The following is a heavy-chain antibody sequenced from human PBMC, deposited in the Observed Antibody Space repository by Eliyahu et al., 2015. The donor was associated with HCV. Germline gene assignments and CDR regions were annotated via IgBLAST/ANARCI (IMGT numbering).Heavy chain of an antibody. J-gene: IGHJ6*02. CDR3: ARARAYYDILTGYYYYYYGMDV. Sequence: QVQLQQSGPGLVKPSQTLSLXXAISGXSVSSNXXAXXWIXQSPSRGLEWLGRTYYRSKWYNDYAVSVKSRITINPDTSKNQFSLQLNSVTPEDTAVYYCARARAYYDILTGYYYYYYGMDVWGQGTTVTVSS. CDR1: GXSVSSNXXA. D-gene: IGHD3-9*01. V-gene: IGHV6-1*01. CDR2: TYYRSKWYN.